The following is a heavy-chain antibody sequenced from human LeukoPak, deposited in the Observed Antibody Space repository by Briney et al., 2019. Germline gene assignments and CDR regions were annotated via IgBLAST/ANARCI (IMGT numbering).Heavy chain of an antibody. J-gene: IGHJ4*02. CDR2: MNPNSGRT. CDR3: TRETPSRYFDY. D-gene: IGHD4-23*01. Sequence: ASVKVSCKASGYTLTSYDINWVRQATGQGLEWMGWMNPNSGRTGYSQKFQGRITITRNTSISTAYMELSSLRSEDTAVYYCTRETPSRYFDYWGQGTLVTISS. CDR1: GYTLTSYD. V-gene: IGHV1-8*01.